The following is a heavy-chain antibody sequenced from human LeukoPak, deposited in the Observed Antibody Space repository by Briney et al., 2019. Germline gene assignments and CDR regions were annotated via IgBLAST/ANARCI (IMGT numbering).Heavy chain of an antibody. CDR1: GFTFSSYS. CDR3: ASSPIVIAAAGVTFFDY. J-gene: IGHJ4*02. D-gene: IGHD6-13*01. Sequence: GGSLRLSCAASGFTFSSYSMNWVRQAPGKGLEWVSSISSSSSYIYYADSVKGRFTISRDNAKNSLYLQMNSLRAEDTAVYYCASSPIVIAAAGVTFFDYWGQGTLVTVSS. V-gene: IGHV3-21*01. CDR2: ISSSSSYI.